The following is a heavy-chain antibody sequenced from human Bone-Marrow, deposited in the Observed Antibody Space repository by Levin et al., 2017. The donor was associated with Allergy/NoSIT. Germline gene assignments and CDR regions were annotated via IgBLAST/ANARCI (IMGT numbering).Heavy chain of an antibody. J-gene: IGHJ4*02. D-gene: IGHD2-2*01. CDR3: ARVGSTSCYVDFDY. CDR2: IKQDGSEK. CDR1: GFTFSSSW. V-gene: IGHV3-7*03. Sequence: LSLTCAASGFTFSSSWMSWVRQAPGKGLEWVANIKQDGSEKYYVDSVKGRFTISRDNAKNSLYLQMNSLRAEDTAVYYCARVGSTSCYVDFDYWGQGTLVTVSS.